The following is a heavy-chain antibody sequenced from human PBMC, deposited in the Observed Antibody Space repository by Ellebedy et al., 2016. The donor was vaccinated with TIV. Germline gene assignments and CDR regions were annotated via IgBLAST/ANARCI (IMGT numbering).Heavy chain of an antibody. V-gene: IGHV4-59*08. D-gene: IGHD1-26*01. CDR1: GGSISSYY. J-gene: IGHJ3*02. Sequence: MPSETLSLTCTVSGGSISSYYWSWIRQPPGKGLEWIGYIYYSGSTNYNPSLKSRVTISVDTSKNQFSLKLSSVTAADTAVYYCASNPTELLLAFDIWGQGTMVTVSS. CDR2: IYYSGST. CDR3: ASNPTELLLAFDI.